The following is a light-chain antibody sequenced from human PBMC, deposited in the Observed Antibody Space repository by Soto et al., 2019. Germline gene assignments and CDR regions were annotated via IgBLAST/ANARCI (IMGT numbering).Light chain of an antibody. Sequence: QSVLSQPPSASGTPGQRVIISCSGSNSNIGRNTVNWYQLLPGTAPKLLIYTNNQRPSGVPDRFPASKSGTSASLAISGLQSEDEADYYCAAWDASLNGPVFGGGTKLTVL. CDR2: TNN. CDR3: AAWDASLNGPV. V-gene: IGLV1-44*01. CDR1: NSNIGRNT. J-gene: IGLJ2*01.